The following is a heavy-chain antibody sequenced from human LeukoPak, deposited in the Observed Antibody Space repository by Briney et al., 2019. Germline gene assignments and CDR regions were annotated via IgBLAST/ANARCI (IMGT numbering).Heavy chain of an antibody. V-gene: IGHV3-7*01. CDR1: GFTFSSYG. D-gene: IGHD3-22*01. J-gene: IGHJ4*02. CDR2: IKQDGSEK. Sequence: SGGSLRLSCAASGFTFSSYGMHWVRQAPGKGLEWVANIKQDGSEKYYVDSVKGRFTISRDNAKNSLYLQMNSLRAEDTAVYYCARDDRDFDYWGQGTLVTVSS. CDR3: ARDDRDFDY.